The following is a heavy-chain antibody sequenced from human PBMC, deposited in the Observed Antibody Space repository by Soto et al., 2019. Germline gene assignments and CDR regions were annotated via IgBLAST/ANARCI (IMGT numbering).Heavy chain of an antibody. CDR2: ISGSGSTI. J-gene: IGHJ4*02. D-gene: IGHD3-22*01. CDR1: GFTFSSYA. CDR3: AKVFYYYDSSGYYYFDY. Sequence: GGSLRLSCAASGFTFSSYAVSWVRQAPGKGPEWISSISGSGSTICYADSVKGRFTISRDNSKNTLYLQMSSLRAEDTAVYYCAKVFYYYDSSGYYYFDYWGQGTLVTVSS. V-gene: IGHV3-23*01.